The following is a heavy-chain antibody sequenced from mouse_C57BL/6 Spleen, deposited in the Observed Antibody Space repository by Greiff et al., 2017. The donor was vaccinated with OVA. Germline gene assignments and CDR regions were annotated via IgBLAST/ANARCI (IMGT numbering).Heavy chain of an antibody. Sequence: EVKLMESEGGLVQPGSSMKLSCTASGFTFSDYYMAWVRQVPEKGLEWVANINYDGSSTYYLDSLKSRFIISRDNAKNILYLQMSSLKSEDTATYYCAREDLYYGGAMDYWGQGTSVTVSS. CDR2: INYDGSST. CDR3: AREDLYYGGAMDY. V-gene: IGHV5-16*01. D-gene: IGHD1-1*01. CDR1: GFTFSDYY. J-gene: IGHJ4*01.